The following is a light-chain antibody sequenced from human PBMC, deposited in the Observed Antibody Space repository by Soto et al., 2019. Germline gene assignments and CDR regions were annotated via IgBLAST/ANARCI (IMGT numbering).Light chain of an antibody. CDR2: DAS. J-gene: IGKJ1*01. V-gene: IGKV3-11*01. CDR1: QSVSSQ. Sequence: EIVLTQGRVTLSLGPVERAALSCRASQSVSSQLAWYQQTPGQAPRLLIYDASNRANGIPARFSGSGSGTDFTLTISSLEPEDFTVYYCQQRSGWPSWTFGQGTKVDI. CDR3: QQRSGWPSWT.